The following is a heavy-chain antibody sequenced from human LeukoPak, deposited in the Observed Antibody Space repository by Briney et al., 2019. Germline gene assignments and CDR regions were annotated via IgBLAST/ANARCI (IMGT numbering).Heavy chain of an antibody. V-gene: IGHV1-69*13. CDR1: GGTFSSYA. J-gene: IGHJ6*02. CDR3: ASELRFLEWLFPYYYGMDV. Sequence: GASVKVSCKASGGTFSSYAISWVRQAPRQGLEWMGGIIPIFGTANYAQKFQGRVTITADESTSTAYMELSSLRSEDTAVYYCASELRFLEWLFPYYYGMDVWGQGTTVTVSS. D-gene: IGHD3-3*01. CDR2: IIPIFGTA.